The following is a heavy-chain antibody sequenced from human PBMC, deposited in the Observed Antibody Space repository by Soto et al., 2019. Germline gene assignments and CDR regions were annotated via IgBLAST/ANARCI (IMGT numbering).Heavy chain of an antibody. CDR2: ISYDGSKK. CDR3: AIDLLVGATTY. D-gene: IGHD1-26*01. CDR1: GFTFSSYG. V-gene: IGHV3-30*03. J-gene: IGHJ4*02. Sequence: QVQLVESGGGVVQPGRSLRLSCAASGFTFSSYGMHWVRQAPGKGLEWVAVISYDGSKKYYADSVKGRFTISRDNSKNTLYLQMNSLRAEDTAVYYCAIDLLVGATTYWGQGTLVTVSS.